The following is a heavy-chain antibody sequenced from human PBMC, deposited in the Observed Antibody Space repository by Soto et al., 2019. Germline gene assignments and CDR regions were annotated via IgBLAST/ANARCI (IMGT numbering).Heavy chain of an antibody. V-gene: IGHV1-46*01. CDR2: INPSGGST. J-gene: IGHJ5*02. CDR3: ARYVGYGWFDP. CDR1: GYTFTSYY. D-gene: IGHD4-17*01. Sequence: ASVKVSCKASGYTFTSYYMHWVRQAPGQGLEWMGIINPSGGSTSYAQKFQGRVTVTTDTSTSTAYMELRSLRSDDTAVYYCARYVGYGWFDPWGQGTLVTVS.